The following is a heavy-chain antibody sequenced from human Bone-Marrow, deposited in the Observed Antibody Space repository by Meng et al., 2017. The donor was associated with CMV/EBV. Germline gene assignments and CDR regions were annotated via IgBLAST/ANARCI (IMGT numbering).Heavy chain of an antibody. D-gene: IGHD2-2*01. CDR3: RGSTGQL. Sequence: GESLKISCAASGFTVSSNYMSWVRQAPGKGLEWVSVIYSGGSTYYADSVKGRFTISRDNSNNTLYLKMNSLRAEDTAVYYCRGSTGQLWGQDTLVTVSS. V-gene: IGHV3-53*01. CDR1: GFTVSSNY. CDR2: IYSGGST. J-gene: IGHJ1*01.